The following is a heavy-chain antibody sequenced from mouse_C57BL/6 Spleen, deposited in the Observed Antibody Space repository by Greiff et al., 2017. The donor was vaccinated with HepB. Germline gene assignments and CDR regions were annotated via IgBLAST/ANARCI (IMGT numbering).Heavy chain of an antibody. CDR1: GFSLTSYA. CDR2: IWTGGGT. D-gene: IGHD2-5*01. Sequence: QVQLKESGPGLVAPSQSLSITCTVSGFSLTSYAISWVRQPPGKGLEWLGVIWTGGGTNYNSALKSRLSISKDNSKSQVFLKMNSLQTDETARYYCARTYSNYEGYWYFDVWGTGTTVTVSS. J-gene: IGHJ1*03. V-gene: IGHV2-9-1*01. CDR3: ARTYSNYEGYWYFDV.